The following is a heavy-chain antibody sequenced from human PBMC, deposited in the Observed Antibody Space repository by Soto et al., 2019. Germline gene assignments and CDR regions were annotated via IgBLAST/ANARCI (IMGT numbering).Heavy chain of an antibody. V-gene: IGHV4-34*01. CDR1: GGSFSGYY. Sequence: SETLSLTCAVYGGSFSGYYWSWIRQPPGKGLEWIGEINHSGSTNYNPSLKSRVTISVDTSKNQFSLKLSSVTAADTAVYYCARGGREYGSGHSGHYYYYYMDVWGKGTTVT. CDR2: INHSGST. J-gene: IGHJ6*03. D-gene: IGHD3-10*01. CDR3: ARGGREYGSGHSGHYYYYYMDV.